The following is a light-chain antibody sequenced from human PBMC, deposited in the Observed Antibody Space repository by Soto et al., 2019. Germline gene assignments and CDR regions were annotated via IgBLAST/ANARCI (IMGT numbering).Light chain of an antibody. CDR3: QQYGSSPPWT. CDR2: GAS. V-gene: IGKV3-20*01. Sequence: EIVLTQSPGTLSLSPGERATLSCRASESVSSSYLAWYQQKPGQAPRLLIFGASSRATGTPDRFSGSGSGTGFPLTISRLEPEDFAVYYCQQYGSSPPWTFGQGTEVEIK. CDR1: ESVSSSY. J-gene: IGKJ1*01.